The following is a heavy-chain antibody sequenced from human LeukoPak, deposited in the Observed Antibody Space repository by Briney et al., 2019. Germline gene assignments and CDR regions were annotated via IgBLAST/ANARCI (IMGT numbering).Heavy chain of an antibody. J-gene: IGHJ4*02. V-gene: IGHV4-38-2*02. CDR1: GYSISNGYY. CDR2: IYYSGST. Sequence: SETLSLTCTVSGYSISNGYYWGWIRQPPGKGLEWIGYIYYSGSTYYNPSLKSRVTISVDTSKNQFSLKLSSVTAADTAVYYCASEVKQQLARGGDYWGQGTLVTVSS. CDR3: ASEVKQQLARGGDY. D-gene: IGHD6-13*01.